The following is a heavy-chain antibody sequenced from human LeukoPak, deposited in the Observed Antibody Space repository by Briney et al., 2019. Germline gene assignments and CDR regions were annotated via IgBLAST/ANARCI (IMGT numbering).Heavy chain of an antibody. CDR3: AKDRRWLQSPGYFDY. Sequence: GGSLRLSCAASGFTFSSYAMSWVRQAPGKGLEWVSAISGSGGSTYYADSVKGRFTISRDNSKNTLYLQMNSLRAEDTAVYYCAKDRRWLQSPGYFDYWGQGTLVTVSS. J-gene: IGHJ4*02. CDR1: GFTFSSYA. CDR2: ISGSGGST. D-gene: IGHD5-24*01. V-gene: IGHV3-23*01.